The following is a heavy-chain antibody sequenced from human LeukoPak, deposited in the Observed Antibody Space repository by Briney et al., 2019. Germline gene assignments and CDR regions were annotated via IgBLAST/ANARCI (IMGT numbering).Heavy chain of an antibody. D-gene: IGHD4-17*01. Sequence: KPGGSLRLSCAASGFTFSSYSMNWVRQAPGKGLEWVSSISSSSSYIYYADSVKGRFTISRDNAKNSLYLQMNSLRAEDTAVYYCARDGTGLRGFGYWGQGTLVTVSS. V-gene: IGHV3-21*01. J-gene: IGHJ4*02. CDR3: ARDGTGLRGFGY. CDR1: GFTFSSYS. CDR2: ISSSSSYI.